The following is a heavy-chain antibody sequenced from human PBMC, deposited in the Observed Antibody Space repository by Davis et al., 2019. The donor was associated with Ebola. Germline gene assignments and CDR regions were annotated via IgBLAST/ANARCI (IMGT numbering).Heavy chain of an antibody. CDR2: IIPIFGTA. V-gene: IGHV1-69*13. D-gene: IGHD5-24*01. CDR1: GGTFSSYA. CDR3: ARSDGYSTGDSYWYFDL. Sequence: AAPVKVSCKASGGTFSSYAISWVRQAPGQGLEWMGGIIPIFGTANYAQKFQGRVTITADESTSTAYMELSSLRSEDTAVYYCARSDGYSTGDSYWYFDLWGRGTLVTVSS. J-gene: IGHJ2*01.